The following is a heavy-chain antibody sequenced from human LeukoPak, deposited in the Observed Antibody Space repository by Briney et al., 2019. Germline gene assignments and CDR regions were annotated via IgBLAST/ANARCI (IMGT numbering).Heavy chain of an antibody. V-gene: IGHV1-18*01. D-gene: IGHD3-16*02. CDR1: GYTFTSYV. CDR3: ARDGVAMITFGGVIVTPSDAFDI. CDR2: ISAYNGNT. J-gene: IGHJ3*02. Sequence: GASVKVSCKASGYTFTSYVISWVRQAPGQGLEWMGWISAYNGNTNYAQKLQGRVTMTTDTSTSTAYMELRSLRSDDTAVYYCARDGVAMITFGGVIVTPSDAFDIWGQGTMVTVSS.